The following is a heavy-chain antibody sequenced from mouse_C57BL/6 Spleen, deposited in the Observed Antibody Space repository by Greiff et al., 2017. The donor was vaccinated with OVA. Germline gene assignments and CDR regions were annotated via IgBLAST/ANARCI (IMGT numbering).Heavy chain of an antibody. Sequence: QVQLQQSGAELVRPGTSVKLSCKASGYTFTSYWMHWVKQRPGQGLEWIGVIDPSDSYTNYNQKFKGKATLTVDTSSSTAYMQLSSLTSEDSAVYYCARDSSGGNYFDYWGQGTTLTVSS. D-gene: IGHD3-2*02. V-gene: IGHV1-59*01. CDR1: GYTFTSYW. J-gene: IGHJ2*01. CDR2: IDPSDSYT. CDR3: ARDSSGGNYFDY.